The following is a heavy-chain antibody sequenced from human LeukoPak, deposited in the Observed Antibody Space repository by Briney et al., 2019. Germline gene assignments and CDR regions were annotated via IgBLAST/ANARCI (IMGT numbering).Heavy chain of an antibody. CDR3: ATNAGPAALDAIDI. CDR1: GDSINRDS. J-gene: IGHJ3*02. Sequence: PSQALSLASPVSGDSINRDSCGCIRQMPEKVLEWVGYISYRGTNKYNPSLKSRVTISIDTSNNQFSLRLSSVTAADTAVYYCATNAGPAALDAIDIWGQGTIVTVSS. V-gene: IGHV4-59*08. D-gene: IGHD2-2*01. CDR2: ISYRGTN.